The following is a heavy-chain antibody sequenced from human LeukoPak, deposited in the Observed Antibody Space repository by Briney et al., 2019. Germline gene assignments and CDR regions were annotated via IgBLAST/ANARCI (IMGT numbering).Heavy chain of an antibody. V-gene: IGHV7-4-1*02. CDR3: ARVGKYSGSYPDY. Sequence: ASVKVSCTASGYTFTTYAMNWVRQAPGQGLEWMGWIDTKSGNPTYAQGFTGRFVFSLDTSVSTAFLQISSLKAEDTAVYYCARVGKYSGSYPDYWGQGTLVTVSS. J-gene: IGHJ4*02. D-gene: IGHD1-26*01. CDR2: IDTKSGNP. CDR1: GYTFTTYA.